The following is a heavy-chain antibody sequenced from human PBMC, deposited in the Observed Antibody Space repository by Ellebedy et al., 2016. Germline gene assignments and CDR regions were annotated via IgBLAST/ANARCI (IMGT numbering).Heavy chain of an antibody. D-gene: IGHD5-12*01. J-gene: IGHJ5*02. Sequence: ASVKVSCKASGDTFINYAISWVRQAPGQGLEWLGGIIPMFGTGNYAQKFQDRVTITADRSTTTAYMELSSLKSEDTAVYYCARGSGYDRWFDPWGQGTLVTVSS. CDR1: GDTFINYA. CDR2: IIPMFGTG. CDR3: ARGSGYDRWFDP. V-gene: IGHV1-69*06.